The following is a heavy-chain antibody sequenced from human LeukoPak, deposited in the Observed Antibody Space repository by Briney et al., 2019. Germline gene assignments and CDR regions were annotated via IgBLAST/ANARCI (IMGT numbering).Heavy chain of an antibody. CDR3: ARDIAVAAIIPPYFDY. CDR1: NYTFNSYG. CDR2: ISAYNGNT. V-gene: IGHV1-18*01. Sequence: ASVKVSCKASNYTFNSYGISWVRQAPGQGLEWMGWISAYNGNTNYAQKLQGRVTMTTDTSTSTAYMELRSLRSGDTAVYYCARDIAVAAIIPPYFDYWGQGTLVTVSS. J-gene: IGHJ4*02. D-gene: IGHD6-19*01.